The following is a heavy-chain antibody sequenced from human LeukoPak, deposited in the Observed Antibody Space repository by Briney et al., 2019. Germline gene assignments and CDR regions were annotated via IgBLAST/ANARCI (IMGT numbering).Heavy chain of an antibody. D-gene: IGHD1-26*01. CDR1: VYTFTSYD. Sequence: GVSVKVSCKASVYTFTSYDINWVRQATGQGLEWMGWMNPNSGNTGYAQKFQGRVTMTRNTSISTAYMELSSLRSEDTAVYYCAANIVGATVFDYWGQGTLVTVSS. CDR3: AANIVGATVFDY. CDR2: MNPNSGNT. V-gene: IGHV1-8*01. J-gene: IGHJ4*02.